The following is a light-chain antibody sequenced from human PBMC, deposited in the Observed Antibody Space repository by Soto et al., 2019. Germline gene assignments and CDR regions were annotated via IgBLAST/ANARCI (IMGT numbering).Light chain of an antibody. CDR1: QSVGSN. CDR3: HQYNSWFA. J-gene: IGKJ2*01. Sequence: EIVMTQSPATLSVSPGERATVSCRASQSVGSNLAWYQHKPGQAPRLLIYGASTRATGIPARFSGSVSGTEFTLTISSLQSEDFAVYYCHQYNSWFAFGQGTKLEIK. CDR2: GAS. V-gene: IGKV3-15*01.